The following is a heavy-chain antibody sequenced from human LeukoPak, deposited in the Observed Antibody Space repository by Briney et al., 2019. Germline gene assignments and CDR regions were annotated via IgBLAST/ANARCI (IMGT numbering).Heavy chain of an antibody. CDR2: IYYSGST. CDR3: ARESEWLLPYFDY. CDR1: GGSIGSYY. Sequence: SETLSLTCTVSGGSIGSYYWSWIRQPPGKGLEWIGYIYYSGSTNYNPSLKSRVTISVDTSKNQFSLKLSSVTAADTAVYYCARESEWLLPYFDYWGQGTLVTVSS. V-gene: IGHV4-59*01. D-gene: IGHD3-22*01. J-gene: IGHJ4*02.